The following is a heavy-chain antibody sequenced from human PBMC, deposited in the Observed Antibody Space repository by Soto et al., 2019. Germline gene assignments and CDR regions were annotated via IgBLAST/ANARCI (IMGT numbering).Heavy chain of an antibody. Sequence: SQTLSLTCAISGDSVSSNSAAWNWIRQSPSRGLEWLGRTYYRSKWYNDYAVSVKSRITINPDTSKNQFSLQLNSVTPEDTAVYYCARAQYSGWFREFPHDAFDIWGPGTMVTVSS. D-gene: IGHD3-10*01. CDR1: GDSVSSNSAA. CDR3: ARAQYSGWFREFPHDAFDI. V-gene: IGHV6-1*01. CDR2: TYYRSKWYN. J-gene: IGHJ3*02.